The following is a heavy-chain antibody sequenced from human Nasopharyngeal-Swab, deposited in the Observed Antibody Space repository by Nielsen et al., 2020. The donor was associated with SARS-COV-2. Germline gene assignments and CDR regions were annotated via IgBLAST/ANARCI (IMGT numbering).Heavy chain of an antibody. D-gene: IGHD3-10*01. CDR2: VSYDGRHK. J-gene: IGHJ6*02. V-gene: IGHV3-30*18. CDR3: AKSLRGVSLSFGYYHGLDV. Sequence: WIRQPPGKGLEWVAVVSYDGRHKSYADFVKGRFTVSRDNSKNTMYLQMSSLRAEDTAIYYCAKSLRGVSLSFGYYHGLDVWGQGTTVTVSS.